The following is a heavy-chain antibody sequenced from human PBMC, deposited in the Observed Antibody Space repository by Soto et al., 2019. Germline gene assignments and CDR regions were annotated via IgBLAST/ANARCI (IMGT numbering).Heavy chain of an antibody. CDR2: ISGSGGST. CDR1: GFTFSSYA. D-gene: IGHD6-19*01. Sequence: PGGSLRLSCAASGFTFSSYAMSWVRQAPGKGLEWVSAISGSGGSTYYADSVRGRFTISRDNSKNTLYLQMNSLRAEDTAVYYCAKGSRSSGSFDYWGQGTLVTVSS. J-gene: IGHJ4*02. V-gene: IGHV3-23*01. CDR3: AKGSRSSGSFDY.